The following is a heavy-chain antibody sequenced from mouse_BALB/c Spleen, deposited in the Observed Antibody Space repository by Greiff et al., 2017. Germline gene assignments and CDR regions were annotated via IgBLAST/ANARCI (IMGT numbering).Heavy chain of an antibody. CDR1: GYTFTSYY. J-gene: IGHJ3*01. V-gene: IGHV1S81*02. CDR2: INPSNGGT. D-gene: IGHD1-1*01. CDR3: TRGGYYGTWFAY. Sequence: VQLQQPGAELVKPGASVKLSCKASGYTFTSYYMYWVKQRPGQGLEWIGGINPSNGGTNFNEKFKSKATLTVDKSSSTAYMQLSSLTSEDSAVYYCTRGGYYGTWFAYWGQGTLVTVSA.